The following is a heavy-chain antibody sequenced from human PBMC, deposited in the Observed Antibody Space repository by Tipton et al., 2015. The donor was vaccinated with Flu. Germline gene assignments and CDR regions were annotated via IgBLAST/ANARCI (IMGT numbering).Heavy chain of an antibody. Sequence: QLVQSGAEVKKPGASVKVSCKASGYTFTSYDINWVRQATGQGLEWMGWMNPNSGNTGYAQKFQGRVTMTRNTSISTAYMELSSQRSEDTAVNYCGRKKNYYGSGSFDPWGQGTLVTVSS. CDR1: GYTFTSYD. CDR3: GRKKNYYGSGSFDP. D-gene: IGHD3-10*01. CDR2: MNPNSGNT. V-gene: IGHV1-8*01. J-gene: IGHJ5*02.